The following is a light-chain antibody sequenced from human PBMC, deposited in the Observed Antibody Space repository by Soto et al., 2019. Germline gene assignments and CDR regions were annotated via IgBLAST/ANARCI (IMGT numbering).Light chain of an antibody. V-gene: IGKV3-20*01. J-gene: IGKJ5*01. Sequence: EIVWTQSPGTLSLSPGERATLSCRASQSVSSSYLAWYQQKPGQAPRLLIYGASGRATGIPDRFSGSVSGTDFTLTISRLEPEDVAVYYCQQYGSSPPVTFGQGTRMEIK. CDR3: QQYGSSPPVT. CDR1: QSVSSSY. CDR2: GAS.